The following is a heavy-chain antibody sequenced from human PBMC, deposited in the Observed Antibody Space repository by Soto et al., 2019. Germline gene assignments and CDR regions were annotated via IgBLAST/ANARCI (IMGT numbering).Heavy chain of an antibody. V-gene: IGHV3-30*18. J-gene: IGHJ6*02. Sequence: PGGSLRLSCAASGFTFSSYGLHCVRQAPGKGLEWVAFISYDGDNKYYPDSVKGRFTISRDNSKNTLYLQMNSLRAEDTAVYYCAKDQDCRHGSGVYGMDVWGQGTSVTVSS. CDR2: ISYDGDNK. CDR3: AKDQDCRHGSGVYGMDV. D-gene: IGHD3-10*01. CDR1: GFTFSSYG.